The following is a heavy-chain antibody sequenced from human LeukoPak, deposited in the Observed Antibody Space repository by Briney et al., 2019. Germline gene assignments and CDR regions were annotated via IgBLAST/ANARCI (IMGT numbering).Heavy chain of an antibody. CDR2: ISYSSETI. D-gene: IGHD1-26*01. Sequence: GGSLRLSCAASGFSFDEYAMHWVRQVPGKGLEWVSGISYSSETIGYVDSVKGRFTISRDNAKKSLYLQMNSLRAEDTALYYCTKDRGGSSQLGDAFDVWGQGTMVSVSS. CDR3: TKDRGGSSQLGDAFDV. J-gene: IGHJ3*01. CDR1: GFSFDEYA. V-gene: IGHV3-9*01.